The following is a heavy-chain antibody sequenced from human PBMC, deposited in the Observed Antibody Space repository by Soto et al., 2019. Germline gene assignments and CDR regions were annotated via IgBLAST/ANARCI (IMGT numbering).Heavy chain of an antibody. J-gene: IGHJ4*02. CDR3: TTYSGLWFGELSPGY. V-gene: IGHV3-15*01. Sequence: PGGSLRLSCAASGFTFSNAWMSWVRQAPGKGLEWVGRIKSKTDGGTTDYAAPVKGRFTISRDDSKNTLYLQMNSLKTEDTAVYYCTTYSGLWFGELSPGYWGQGTLVTVSS. CDR2: IKSKTDGGTT. D-gene: IGHD3-10*01. CDR1: GFTFSNAW.